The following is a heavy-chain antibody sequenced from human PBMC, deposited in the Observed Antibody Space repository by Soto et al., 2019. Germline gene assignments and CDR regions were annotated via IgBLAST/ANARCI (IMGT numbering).Heavy chain of an antibody. CDR2: ISAGNGNT. CDR1: GYTFASYT. D-gene: IGHD3-3*01. J-gene: IGHJ4*02. Sequence: ASVKVSCKASGYTFASYTLHWVRQAPEQRFEWLGWISAGNGNTKSSQKFQDRVTFDRNTSASTVSMELNSLRSEDTAIYYRARVSMAPHTAIFYYESWGQGSLVTV. V-gene: IGHV1-3*01. CDR3: ARVSMAPHTAIFYYES.